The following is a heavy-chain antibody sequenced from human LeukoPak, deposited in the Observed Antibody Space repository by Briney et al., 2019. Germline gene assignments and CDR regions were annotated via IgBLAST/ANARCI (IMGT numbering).Heavy chain of an antibody. J-gene: IGHJ4*02. V-gene: IGHV4-38-2*01. CDR1: GYSISSGYY. Sequence: SETLSLTCAVSGYSISSGYYWGWIRQPPGKGLEWIGSIYHSGSTYYNPSLKSRVTISADTSKNQFSLKLSSVTAADTAVYYCASYPGYYDSSGYYSTDYFDYWGQGTLVTVSS. CDR3: ASYPGYYDSSGYYSTDYFDY. D-gene: IGHD3-22*01. CDR2: IYHSGST.